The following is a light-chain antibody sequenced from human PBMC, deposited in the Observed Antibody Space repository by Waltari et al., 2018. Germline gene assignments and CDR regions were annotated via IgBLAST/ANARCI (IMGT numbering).Light chain of an antibody. CDR2: KAS. J-gene: IGKJ1*01. Sequence: DIQMTQSPSTLSASVGDRVTITCRASQSISSWLAWYQQKPGKAPKLLIYKASTLGRGIPSRFSGSGSGTEFTLTISSLQPDDFATYYCQQYNTNSPWTFGQGTKVEL. V-gene: IGKV1-5*03. CDR1: QSISSW. CDR3: QQYNTNSPWT.